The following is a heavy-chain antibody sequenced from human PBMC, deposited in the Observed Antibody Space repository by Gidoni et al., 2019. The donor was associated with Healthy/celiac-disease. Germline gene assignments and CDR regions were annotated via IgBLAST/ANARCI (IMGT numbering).Heavy chain of an antibody. V-gene: IGHV4-39*01. CDR1: GGSISSSSYY. CDR3: ARHAGPYYDILTGYYHFDY. CDR2: IYYSGST. Sequence: QLQLQESGPGLVKPSETLSLTCTVSGGSISSSSYYWGWIRQPPGKGLEWIGSIYYSGSTYYNPSLKSRVTISVDTSKNQFSLKLSSVTAADTAVYYCARHAGPYYDILTGYYHFDYWGQGTLVTVSS. J-gene: IGHJ4*02. D-gene: IGHD3-9*01.